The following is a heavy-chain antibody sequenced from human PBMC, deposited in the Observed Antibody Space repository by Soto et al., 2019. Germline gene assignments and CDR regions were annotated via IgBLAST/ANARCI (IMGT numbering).Heavy chain of an antibody. CDR2: IIPIFGTA. Sequence: SVKVSCKASGGTFSSYAISWVRQAPGQGLEWMGGIIPIFGTANYAQKFQGRVTITADESTSTAYMELSSLRSEDTAVYYCARDRGQLLRRRDYYYGMDVWGQGTTVTSP. CDR1: GGTFSSYA. V-gene: IGHV1-69*13. J-gene: IGHJ6*02. CDR3: ARDRGQLLRRRDYYYGMDV. D-gene: IGHD2-2*01.